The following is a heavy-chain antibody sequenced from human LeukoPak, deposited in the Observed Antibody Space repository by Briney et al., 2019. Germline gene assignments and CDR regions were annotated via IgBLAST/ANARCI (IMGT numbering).Heavy chain of an antibody. CDR1: GGSISSSSYY. CDR3: ARPTYDISYGYYFDY. CDR2: IYYSGST. J-gene: IGHJ4*02. V-gene: IGHV4-39*01. Sequence: PSETLSLTCTVSGGSISSSSYYWGWIRQPPGKGLEWIGSIYYSGSTYYNPSLKSRVTISVDTSKNQFSLKLSSVTAADTAVYYCARPTYDISYGYYFDYWGQGTLVTVSS. D-gene: IGHD3-9*01.